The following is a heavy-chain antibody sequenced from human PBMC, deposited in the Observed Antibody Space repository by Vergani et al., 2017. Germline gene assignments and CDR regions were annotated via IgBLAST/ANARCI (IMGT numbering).Heavy chain of an antibody. CDR2: ISSSSSYI. V-gene: IGHV3-21*01. Sequence: EVQLVESGGGLVKPGGSLRLSCAASGFTFSSYSMNWVRQAPGKGLEWVSSISSSSSYIYYADSVKGRFTISRDIAKNSLYLQMNSLRAEDTAVYYCARDRGEVEHWEPRPYFDYWGQGTLVTVSS. CDR1: GFTFSSYS. D-gene: IGHD1-26*01. CDR3: ARDRGEVEHWEPRPYFDY. J-gene: IGHJ4*02.